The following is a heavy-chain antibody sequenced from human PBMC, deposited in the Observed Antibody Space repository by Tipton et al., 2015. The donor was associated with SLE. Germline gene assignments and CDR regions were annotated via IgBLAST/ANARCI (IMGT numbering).Heavy chain of an antibody. V-gene: IGHV4-34*01. CDR3: AMSGVFARGWFDP. CDR1: GGSLSDYY. D-gene: IGHD2-21*01. Sequence: TLSLTCAVYGGSLSDYYWNWIRQSPGKGLEWIGEVNRSGNTNYNPSLKSRVAISVDPSKNQFSLRLTSVTAADTAVYYCAMSGVFARGWFDPWGQGILVTVSS. CDR2: VNRSGNT. J-gene: IGHJ5*02.